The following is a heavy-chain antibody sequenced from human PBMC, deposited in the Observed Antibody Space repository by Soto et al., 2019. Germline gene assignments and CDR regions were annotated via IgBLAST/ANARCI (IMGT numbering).Heavy chain of an antibody. CDR1: GGYISTYY. J-gene: IGHJ6*03. V-gene: IGHV4-59*01. CDR3: ARGLHSGELWDYSYIYMDV. CDR2: IYYSGSA. Sequence: QVQLQESGPGLVKPSETLSLTCTVSGGYISTYYWSWIRQPPGEGLEWIGYIYYSGSANYSPSLQSRVTMSVDTSKSQFSLRLTSVTAADTAVYYCARGLHSGELWDYSYIYMDVWGEGTTVTVSS. D-gene: IGHD3-16*01.